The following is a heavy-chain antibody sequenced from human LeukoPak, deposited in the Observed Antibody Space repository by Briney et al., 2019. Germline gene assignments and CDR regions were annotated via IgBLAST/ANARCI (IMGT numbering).Heavy chain of an antibody. V-gene: IGHV3-30*18. J-gene: IGHJ4*02. CDR3: AKDRRSLLRFDY. Sequence: GGSLRLSCAASGFTFSSYGMHWVRQAPGKGLEWVAVISYDGSNKYYADSVKGRFTISRDNSKNTLYLQMNSLRAEDTALYYCAKDRRSLLRFDYWGQGTLVTVSS. D-gene: IGHD2-15*01. CDR1: GFTFSSYG. CDR2: ISYDGSNK.